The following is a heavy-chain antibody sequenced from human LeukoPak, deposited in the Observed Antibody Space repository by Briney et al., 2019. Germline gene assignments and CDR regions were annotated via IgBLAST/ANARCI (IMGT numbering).Heavy chain of an antibody. J-gene: IGHJ6*03. Sequence: GSLRLSCAASGFTFSSYWMSWVRQAPGKGLEWVANIKQDGSEKYYVDSVKGRFTISRDNAKNSLYLQMNSLRAEDTAVYYCARDIAFEWLGGEHYYMDVRGKGTTVTVSS. CDR2: IKQDGSEK. CDR1: GFTFSSYW. D-gene: IGHD6-19*01. CDR3: ARDIAFEWLGGEHYYMDV. V-gene: IGHV3-7*01.